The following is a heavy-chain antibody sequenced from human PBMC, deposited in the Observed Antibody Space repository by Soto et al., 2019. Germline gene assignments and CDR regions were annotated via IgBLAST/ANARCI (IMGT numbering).Heavy chain of an antibody. CDR3: AKGAAARREYYFDY. CDR2: ISASGGST. D-gene: IGHD6-13*01. J-gene: IGHJ4*02. CDR1: GFTFSSYA. Sequence: EVQLLESGGDLIQAGGSLRLSCAASGFTFSSYAMGWVRQAPGKGLDWISAISASGGSTYYADSVKGRFTISRDNSKNTLSLLMNSLRAEDTALYYCAKGAAARREYYFDYWGQGTLVTVSS. V-gene: IGHV3-23*01.